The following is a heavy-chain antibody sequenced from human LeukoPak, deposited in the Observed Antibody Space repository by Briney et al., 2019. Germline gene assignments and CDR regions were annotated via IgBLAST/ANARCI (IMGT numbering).Heavy chain of an antibody. Sequence: GGSLRLSCAASGFTFSKYNMNWVSHAPGKGLEWVSSISSSSNYINYADSVKGRFTISRDNAKSSLYLQMNSLRAEDTAVYYCVGIDPKTYHSGNYYTFDYWGQGTLVTVSS. J-gene: IGHJ4*02. CDR3: VGIDPKTYHSGNYYTFDY. CDR2: ISSSSNYI. CDR1: GFTFSKYN. V-gene: IGHV3-21*01. D-gene: IGHD3-10*01.